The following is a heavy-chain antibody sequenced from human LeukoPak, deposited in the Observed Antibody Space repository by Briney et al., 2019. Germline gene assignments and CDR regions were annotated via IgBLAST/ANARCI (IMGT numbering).Heavy chain of an antibody. Sequence: SETLSLTCTVSGGSISSSSYYWGWIRQPPGKGLEWIGTIYYSGSTYYDPSLKSRVTIFVDPSKNQFSLKLSSVTAADTAVYYCARHEVRGARSFDYWGQGTLVTVSS. CDR1: GGSISSSSYY. J-gene: IGHJ4*02. CDR2: IYYSGST. CDR3: ARHEVRGARSFDY. V-gene: IGHV4-39*01. D-gene: IGHD3-10*01.